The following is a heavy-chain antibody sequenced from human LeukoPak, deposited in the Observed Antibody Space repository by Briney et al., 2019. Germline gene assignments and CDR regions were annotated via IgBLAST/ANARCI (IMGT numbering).Heavy chain of an antibody. D-gene: IGHD5-18*01. CDR1: GYTFTSYY. V-gene: IGHV1-46*01. CDR3: ARAHVDTAMVKDYMDV. J-gene: IGHJ6*03. CDR2: INPSGGST. Sequence: ASVKVSCKASGYTFTSYYMHWGRQAPGQGLEWMGIINPSGGSTSYAQKFQGRVTMTRDMSTSTVYMELSSLRSEDTAVYYCARAHVDTAMVKDYMDVWGKGTTVTVSS.